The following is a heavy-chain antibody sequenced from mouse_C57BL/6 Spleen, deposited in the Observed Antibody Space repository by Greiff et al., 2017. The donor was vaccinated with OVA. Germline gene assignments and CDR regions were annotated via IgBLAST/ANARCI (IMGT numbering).Heavy chain of an antibody. CDR2: IDPSDSYT. D-gene: IGHD1-1*01. V-gene: IGHV1-50*01. CDR1: GYTFTSYW. Sequence: QVQLQQPGAELVKPGASVKLSCKASGYTFTSYWMQWVKQRPGQGLEWIGEIDPSDSYTNYNQEFKGKATLTVDTSSSTAYMQLSSLTSKDSAVYYCARNYGSSYAMDYWGQGTSVTVSS. CDR3: ARNYGSSYAMDY. J-gene: IGHJ4*01.